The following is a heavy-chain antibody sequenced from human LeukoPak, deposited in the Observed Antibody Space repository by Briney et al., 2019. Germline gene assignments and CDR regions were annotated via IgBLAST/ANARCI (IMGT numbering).Heavy chain of an antibody. Sequence: GGSLRLSCAASGFTFSSYAMHWVRQAPGKGLEWVAVISYDGSNKYYADSVKGRFTISRDNSKHTLYLQMNSLRAEDTAVYYCASLAVDNWFDHWGQGTLVTVSS. J-gene: IGHJ5*02. V-gene: IGHV3-30-3*01. D-gene: IGHD2-15*01. CDR3: ASLAVDNWFDH. CDR1: GFTFSSYA. CDR2: ISYDGSNK.